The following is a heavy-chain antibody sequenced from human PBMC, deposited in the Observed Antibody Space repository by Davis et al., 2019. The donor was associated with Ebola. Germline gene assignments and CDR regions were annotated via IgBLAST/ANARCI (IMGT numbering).Heavy chain of an antibody. Sequence: AASVKVSCKASGYTFTSYAMNWVRQAPGQGLEWMGRIIPVVDTKDYAQKLQGRVTMTTDTSTSTAYMELRSLRSDDTAVYYCARDLVVSPWDYWGQGTLVTVSS. CDR1: GYTFTSYA. J-gene: IGHJ4*02. CDR2: IIPVVDTK. D-gene: IGHD2-15*01. V-gene: IGHV1-18*01. CDR3: ARDLVVSPWDY.